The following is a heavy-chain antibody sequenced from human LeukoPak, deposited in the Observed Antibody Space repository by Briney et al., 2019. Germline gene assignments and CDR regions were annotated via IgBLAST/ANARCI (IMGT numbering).Heavy chain of an antibody. V-gene: IGHV4-34*01. CDR3: ARASHNDILTGYPRGRPQSYYYYGMDV. D-gene: IGHD3-9*01. Sequence: SETLSLTCAVYGGSFSGYYWSWIRQPPGKGLEWIGEINHSGSTHYNPSLKSRVTISVDTSKNQFSLKLSSVTAADTAVYYCARASHNDILTGYPRGRPQSYYYYGMDVWGQGTTVTVSS. CDR1: GGSFSGYY. J-gene: IGHJ6*02. CDR2: INHSGST.